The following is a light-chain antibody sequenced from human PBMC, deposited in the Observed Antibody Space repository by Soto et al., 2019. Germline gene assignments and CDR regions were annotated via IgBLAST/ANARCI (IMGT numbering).Light chain of an antibody. J-gene: IGKJ2*01. CDR3: QQYNSYSRYT. CDR2: KAS. CDR1: QSISNW. Sequence: DIQMTQSPSTLSASVGARVPITCRASQSISNWLAWYQQKPGKAPTLLIYKASSLESGVPSSFSGSGSGTEFTLTISSLQPDDFATYYCQQYNSYSRYTFGQGTKLEIK. V-gene: IGKV1-5*03.